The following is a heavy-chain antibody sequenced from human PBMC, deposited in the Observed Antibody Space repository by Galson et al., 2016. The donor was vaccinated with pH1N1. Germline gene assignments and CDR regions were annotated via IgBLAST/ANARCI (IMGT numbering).Heavy chain of an antibody. CDR2: IYWDDDK. CDR3: ARPSRNFGDYAY. J-gene: IGHJ4*02. D-gene: IGHD4-17*01. Sequence: PALVKPTQTLTLTCTFSGFSLSTTGVNVGWIRQPPGKALEWLAVIYWDDDKLCSPSLKSRLAITKDTSKNQVVLTMTNVDPVDTATYYCARPSRNFGDYAYWGQGTLVAVSS. V-gene: IGHV2-5*02. CDR1: GFSLSTTGVN.